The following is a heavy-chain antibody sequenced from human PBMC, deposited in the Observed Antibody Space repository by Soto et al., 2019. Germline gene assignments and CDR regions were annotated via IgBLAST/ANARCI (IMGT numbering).Heavy chain of an antibody. Sequence: SSVKVSFNASGVTFSSDAFIWVRQAPGQGLEWMGGLIPILGTTHYAQKFQGRVTITADESTNTAYMELSSLRSDDTAVYYCARASGYVSGWYHDYWGQGTRVTVSS. D-gene: IGHD6-19*01. CDR1: GVTFSSDA. CDR2: LIPILGTT. V-gene: IGHV1-69*13. J-gene: IGHJ4*02. CDR3: ARASGYVSGWYHDY.